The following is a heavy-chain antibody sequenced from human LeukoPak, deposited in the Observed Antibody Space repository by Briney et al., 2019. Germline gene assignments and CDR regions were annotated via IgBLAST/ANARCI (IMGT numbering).Heavy chain of an antibody. V-gene: IGHV1-18*01. D-gene: IGHD2-15*01. J-gene: IGHJ5*02. Sequence: ASVTVSCKASGYTFTSYGISWVRQAPGQGLEWMGLISAYNGNTNYAQKLQGRVTMTTDTSTSTAYMELRSLRSDDTAVCYCAKGPPEYCSGGSCHSGRNWIDPWGQGTLVTVSS. CDR1: GYTFTSYG. CDR3: AKGPPEYCSGGSCHSGRNWIDP. CDR2: ISAYNGNT.